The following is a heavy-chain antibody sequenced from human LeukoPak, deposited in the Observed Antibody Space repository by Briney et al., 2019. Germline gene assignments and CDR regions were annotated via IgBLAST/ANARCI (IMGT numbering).Heavy chain of an antibody. V-gene: IGHV3-33*01. Sequence: GGSLRLSCAASGFTFSNYGMHWVRQAPGRGLECVAVVWYDGKHQYYADSVKGRFNISRDNPKNMLYLQMNSLRVEDTAVYYCARGPTQVLRFLRDGKTYYMDVWGKGTSVLVSS. CDR2: VWYDGKHQ. CDR1: GFTFSNYG. D-gene: IGHD3-3*01. J-gene: IGHJ6*03. CDR3: ARGPTQVLRFLRDGKTYYMDV.